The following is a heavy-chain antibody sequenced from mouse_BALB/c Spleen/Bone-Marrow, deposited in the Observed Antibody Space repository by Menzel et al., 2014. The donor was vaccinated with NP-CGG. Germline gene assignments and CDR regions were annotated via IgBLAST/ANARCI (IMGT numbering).Heavy chain of an antibody. J-gene: IGHJ4*01. D-gene: IGHD1-1*01. CDR2: INPSNGGT. CDR3: SRHYYSTPSYAMDY. CDR1: GYTFTNYY. V-gene: IGHV1S81*02. Sequence: QVQLQQSGAELVKPGASVKLSCKASGYTFTNYYIYWVKQRPGQGLEWIGGINPSNGGTKFNEKFKNKATLTIDKSSSTAYIQLSSLTSEDSAVYHCSRHYYSTPSYAMDYWVKEPQSPSPQ.